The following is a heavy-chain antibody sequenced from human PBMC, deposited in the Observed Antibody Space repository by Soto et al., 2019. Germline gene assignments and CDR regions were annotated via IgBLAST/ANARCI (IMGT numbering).Heavy chain of an antibody. CDR2: IYYSGTT. CDR3: ARSQRGRTAFTFDY. CDR1: GDSVSNDNYY. D-gene: IGHD3-16*01. Sequence: QVQLQESGPGLVKPSETLSLTCAVSGDSVSNDNYYWSWIRQPPGKGLEWIEYIYYSGTTNYNSYLKSRLSLSVDMSKNQFSLKLASVTAADTAVYFCARSQRGRTAFTFDYWGQGALVTVSS. J-gene: IGHJ4*02. V-gene: IGHV4-61*01.